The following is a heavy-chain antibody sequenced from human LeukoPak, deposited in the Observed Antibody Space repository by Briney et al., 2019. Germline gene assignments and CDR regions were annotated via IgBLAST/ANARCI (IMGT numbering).Heavy chain of an antibody. CDR1: GFTFSSYG. Sequence: QPGGSLRLSCAASGFTFSSYGMHWVRQAPGKGLEWVAIISYDGSNKYYADSVKGRFTISRDNAKNSLYLQMNSLRAEDTAVYYCARGISPYSSSPRPLDYWGQGTLVTVSS. CDR3: ARGISPYSSSPRPLDY. J-gene: IGHJ4*02. CDR2: ISYDGSNK. D-gene: IGHD6-6*01. V-gene: IGHV3-30*03.